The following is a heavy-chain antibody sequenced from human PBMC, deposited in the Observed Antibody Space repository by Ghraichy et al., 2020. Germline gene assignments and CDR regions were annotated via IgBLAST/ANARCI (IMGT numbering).Heavy chain of an antibody. D-gene: IGHD6-19*01. CDR1: GLTVSSNY. CDR3: ARAPPPEVVSGLSDHFYYFNSGMDV. J-gene: IGHJ6*02. V-gene: IGHV3-53*01. CDR2: IYSGCST. Sequence: GGSLRLSCAASGLTVSSNYMSWVRQAPGKGLEWVSVIYSGCSTYYADPVKGRFTIYRDNSKNTLYLQMNSLSAEDPAVYYCARAPPPEVVSGLSDHFYYFNSGMDVWGQGSTVTVSS.